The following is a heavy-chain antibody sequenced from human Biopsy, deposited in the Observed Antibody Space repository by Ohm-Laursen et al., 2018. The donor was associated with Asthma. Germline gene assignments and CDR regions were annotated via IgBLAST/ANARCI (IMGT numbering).Heavy chain of an antibody. CDR1: GYTFSDSW. CDR3: ARFIDGTFFADY. J-gene: IGHJ4*02. Sequence: ESLRISCKASGYTFSDSWIGWVRQMPGKGLEWMGIIFAANSETKYSPSFQGQVTISADMSISTAFLQWSSLKASDTAIYYCARFIDGTFFADYWGQGTLVTVSS. D-gene: IGHD2/OR15-2a*01. V-gene: IGHV5-51*01. CDR2: IFAANSET.